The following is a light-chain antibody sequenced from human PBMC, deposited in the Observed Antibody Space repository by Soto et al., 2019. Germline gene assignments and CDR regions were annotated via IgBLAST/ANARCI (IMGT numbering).Light chain of an antibody. CDR3: CSYAGSPYV. J-gene: IGLJ1*01. CDR2: DVN. Sequence: QSALTQPRSVSWSPGQSVTISCTGTSSDVGGYNYVSWYQQHPGKAPKLMIYDVNKRPSGVPDRFSGSKSGNTASLTITGLQAEDEADYYCCSYAGSPYVFGTGTKVTVL. CDR1: SSDVGGYNY. V-gene: IGLV2-11*01.